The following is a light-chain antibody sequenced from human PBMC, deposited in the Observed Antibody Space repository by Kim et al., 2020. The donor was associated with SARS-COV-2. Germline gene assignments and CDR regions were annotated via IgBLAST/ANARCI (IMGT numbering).Light chain of an antibody. V-gene: IGKV3-15*01. CDR2: TAS. CDR3: QQYYDWPWT. J-gene: IGKJ1*01. CDR1: QSISTN. Sequence: EIVMTQSPATLSVSPGEGVTLSCRASQSISTNLGWYQQKPGQAPRLLIYTASTRATGIPARFSGSGSGTEFTLTISSLQSEDFAVYCCQQYYDWPWTFGQGPRWISN.